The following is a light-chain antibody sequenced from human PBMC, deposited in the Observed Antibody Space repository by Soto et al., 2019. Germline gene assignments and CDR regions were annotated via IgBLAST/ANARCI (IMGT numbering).Light chain of an antibody. CDR3: QSYARSPSGWGYV. CDR1: SSNIGAGYD. J-gene: IGLJ1*01. CDR2: GNS. V-gene: IGLV1-40*01. Sequence: QSVLTQPPSGSWAPGQRVTISCTGSSSNIGAGYDVHWYQQLPGTAPKLLIYGNSNRPSGVPDRFSGSKSGTSASLAITGLQAEDEADYYSQSYARSPSGWGYVFGNGIQVTVL.